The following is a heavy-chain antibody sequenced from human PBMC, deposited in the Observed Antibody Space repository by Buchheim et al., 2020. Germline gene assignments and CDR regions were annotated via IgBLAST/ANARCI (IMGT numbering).Heavy chain of an antibody. Sequence: QVQLVESGGGVVQPGRSLRLSCAASGFTFSSYGMHWVRQAPGKGLEWVAVIWYDGSNKYYADSVKGRFTISRDNSKNTLYLKRNSLRAEDTAGYYWASQLAYSSTPGEYYFDYWGQGTL. CDR1: GFTFSSYG. CDR2: IWYDGSNK. CDR3: ASQLAYSSTPGEYYFDY. D-gene: IGHD6-13*01. J-gene: IGHJ4*02. V-gene: IGHV3-33*01.